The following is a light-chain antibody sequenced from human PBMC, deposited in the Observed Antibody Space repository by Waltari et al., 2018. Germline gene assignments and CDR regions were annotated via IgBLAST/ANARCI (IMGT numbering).Light chain of an antibody. Sequence: DIQMTQSPSSVSASVGDSVTITCRASQGIGSWLVWYQQKPGEAPKILIYGTSTLKSGVPSRFSGSGSGTDFTLTISSLQPEDCATYYCQQANSFPRNFGQGTRVDIK. J-gene: IGKJ5*01. CDR3: QQANSFPRN. CDR1: QGIGSW. V-gene: IGKV1-12*01. CDR2: GTS.